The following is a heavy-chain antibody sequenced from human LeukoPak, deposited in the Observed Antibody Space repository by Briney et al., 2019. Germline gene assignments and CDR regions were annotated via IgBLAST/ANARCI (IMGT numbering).Heavy chain of an antibody. CDR2: ISGSGGTT. CDR3: AKAGNWGFYFDF. D-gene: IGHD7-27*01. J-gene: IGHJ4*02. CDR1: GFTFSTYA. Sequence: GGSLRLSCVASGFTFSTYAMNWVRQAPGKGLEWVSHISGSGGTTFYADSVKGRFTVSRDNSKNTLFLQMNSLSAEDTAVYYCAKAGNWGFYFDFWGQGTPVTVSS. V-gene: IGHV3-23*01.